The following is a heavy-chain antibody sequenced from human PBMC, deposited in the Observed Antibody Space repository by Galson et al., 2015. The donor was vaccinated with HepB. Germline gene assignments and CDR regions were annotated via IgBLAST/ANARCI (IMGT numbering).Heavy chain of an antibody. CDR1: GGSISSYY. CDR2: IYYSGST. Sequence: QVQLQESGPGLVKPSETLSLTCTVSGGSISSYYWSWIRQPPGKGLEWIGYIYYSGSTNYNPSLKSRVTISVDTSKNQFSLKLSSVTAADTAVYYCARAFRAYCGGDCWGRWFDPWGQGTLVTVSS. J-gene: IGHJ5*02. CDR3: ARAFRAYCGGDCWGRWFDP. V-gene: IGHV4-59*01. D-gene: IGHD2-21*02.